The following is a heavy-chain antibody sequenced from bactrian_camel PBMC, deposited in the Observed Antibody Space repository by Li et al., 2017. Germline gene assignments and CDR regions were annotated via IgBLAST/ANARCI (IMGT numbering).Heavy chain of an antibody. CDR3: AAARIGFPSLARYLYAY. Sequence: HVQLVESGGGSVQAGRSLRLSCAASESTYDRGYCMAWFRQASEREREWVAAICGSGYTDYAGSVAGRFTVSKDNAKNALLLQMDNLRPEDSAIYYCAAARIGFPSLARYLYAYWGPGTQVTVS. D-gene: IGHD1*01. CDR1: ESTYDRGYC. J-gene: IGHJ4*01. V-gene: IGHV3S55*01. CDR2: ICGSGYT.